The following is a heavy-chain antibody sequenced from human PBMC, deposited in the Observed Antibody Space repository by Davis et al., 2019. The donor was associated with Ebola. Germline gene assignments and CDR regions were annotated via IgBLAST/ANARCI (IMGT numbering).Heavy chain of an antibody. V-gene: IGHV4-34*01. D-gene: IGHD5-12*01. CDR3: ARGRGNGYSGYRRAFDY. J-gene: IGHJ4*02. CDR1: GGSFSGYY. Sequence: MPSETLSLTCAVSGGSFSGYYWSWIRQPPGKGLEWIGEITHSGSTNYHPSLKSRVTISIDTSKNQFSLRLSSVTAADTAVYSCARGRGNGYSGYRRAFDYWGQGTLVTVSS. CDR2: ITHSGST.